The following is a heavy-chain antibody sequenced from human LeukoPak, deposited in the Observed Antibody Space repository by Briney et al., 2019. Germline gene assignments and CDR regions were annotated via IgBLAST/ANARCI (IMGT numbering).Heavy chain of an antibody. Sequence: SETLSLTCTVSGGSLTNYHWTWIRQPPGKGLEWIGYIYYRGSTNYNPSLKSLVTVSVDTSKNHFSLKLTSVTAADTAVYYCARSLSPAVGGKYYYFYGMDVWGQGTTVTVSS. J-gene: IGHJ6*02. D-gene: IGHD3-3*01. V-gene: IGHV4-59*01. CDR3: ARSLSPAVGGKYYYFYGMDV. CDR2: IYYRGST. CDR1: GGSLTNYH.